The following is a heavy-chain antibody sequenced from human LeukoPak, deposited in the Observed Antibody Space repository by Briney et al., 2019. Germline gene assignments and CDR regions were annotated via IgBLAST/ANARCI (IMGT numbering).Heavy chain of an antibody. V-gene: IGHV1-8*01. Sequence: ASVKVSCKTSGYTFTSYDINWVRQATGQGLEWMGWMNPNSGNTGYAQKFQGRVTMTRNTSINTAYMELSSLRSEDTAVYYCARGPGYSSGWSTGMPKGWFDPWGQGTLVTVSP. J-gene: IGHJ5*02. CDR3: ARGPGYSSGWSTGMPKGWFDP. D-gene: IGHD6-19*01. CDR2: MNPNSGNT. CDR1: GYTFTSYD.